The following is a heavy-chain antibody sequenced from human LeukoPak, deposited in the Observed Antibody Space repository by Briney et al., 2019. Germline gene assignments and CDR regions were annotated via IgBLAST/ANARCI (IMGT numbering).Heavy chain of an antibody. D-gene: IGHD3-10*01. CDR2: IIPIFGTA. J-gene: IGHJ4*02. CDR1: GGTFSSYA. Sequence: ASVKVSCKASGGTFSSYAISWVRQAPGQGLEWMGGIIPIFGTANYAQKFQGRVTITADESTSTAYMELSSLRSEDTAVYYCARDLQAGGAYGSGNGWGQGTLVTVSS. V-gene: IGHV1-69*01. CDR3: ARDLQAGGAYGSGNG.